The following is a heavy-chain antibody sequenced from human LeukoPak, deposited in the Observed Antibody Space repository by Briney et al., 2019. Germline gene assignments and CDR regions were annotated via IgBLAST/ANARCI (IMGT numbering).Heavy chain of an antibody. V-gene: IGHV4-31*03. CDR3: ARVPMVRGVIDY. CDR2: IYYSGST. CDR1: GGSISSGGYY. J-gene: IGHJ4*02. D-gene: IGHD3-10*01. Sequence: PSETLSLTCTVSGGSISSGGYYWSWIRQHPGTGLEWIGYIYYSGSTYYNPSLKSRVTISVDTSKNQFSLKLSSVTAADTAVYYCARVPMVRGVIDYWGQGTLVTVSS.